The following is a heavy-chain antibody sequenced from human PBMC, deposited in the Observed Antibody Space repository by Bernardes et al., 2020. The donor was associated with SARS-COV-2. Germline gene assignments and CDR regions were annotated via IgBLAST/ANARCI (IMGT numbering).Heavy chain of an antibody. V-gene: IGHV3-23*01. CDR1: GCTFSSYA. CDR2: ITSSDDTT. D-gene: IGHD6-19*01. CDR3: AKERRYNSAWYPIQFDY. Sequence: GGTLRLSCAASGCTFSSYAMTWVRKAPGKGLEWVSAITSSDDTTYYADSLKGRFTISRDNSKNTLYLHMNSLRAEDTAVYYCAKERRYNSAWYPIQFDYWGQGTLVTVSS. J-gene: IGHJ4*02.